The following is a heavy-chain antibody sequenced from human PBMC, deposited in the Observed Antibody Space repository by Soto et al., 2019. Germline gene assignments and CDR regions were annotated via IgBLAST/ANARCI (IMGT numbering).Heavy chain of an antibody. D-gene: IGHD2-2*02. CDR2: IYYSGRT. CDR3: ARGYCSSTSCYIWDNWFDP. J-gene: IGHJ5*02. CDR1: GGSISSYY. Sequence: QVQLQESGPGLVKPSETLSLTCTVSGGSISSYYWSWIRQPPGKGLEWIGYIYYSGRTNYNPSLKGRVPISVDTSKNQFSLKLSSVTAADTAVYYCARGYCSSTSCYIWDNWFDPWGQGTLVTVSS. V-gene: IGHV4-59*01.